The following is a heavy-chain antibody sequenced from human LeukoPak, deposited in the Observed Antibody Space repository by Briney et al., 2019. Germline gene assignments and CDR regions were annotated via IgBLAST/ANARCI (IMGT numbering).Heavy chain of an antibody. CDR3: ARDREYSYGPENYYYYYYMDV. CDR1: GGSISSSSYY. J-gene: IGHJ6*03. Sequence: SETLSLTCTVSGGSISSSSYYWGWIRQPPGKGLEWIGSIYYSGSTYYNPSLKSRVTISVDTSKNQFSLKLSSVTAADTAVYYCARDREYSYGPENYYYYYYMDVWGKGTTVTVSS. CDR2: IYYSGST. V-gene: IGHV4-39*07. D-gene: IGHD5-18*01.